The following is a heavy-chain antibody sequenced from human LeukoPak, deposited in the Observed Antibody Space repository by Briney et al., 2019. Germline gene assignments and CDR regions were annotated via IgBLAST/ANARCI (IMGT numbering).Heavy chain of an antibody. CDR1: GFTFSSYG. CDR2: ISYDGSNK. Sequence: GGSLRLSCAASGFTFSSYGMHWVRQAPGKGLEWVAVISYDGSNKYYADSVEGRFTISRDNSKNTLYLQMNSLRAEDTAVYYCAKDSMATMVAGENWGQGTLVTVSS. D-gene: IGHD5-24*01. V-gene: IGHV3-30*18. J-gene: IGHJ4*02. CDR3: AKDSMATMVAGEN.